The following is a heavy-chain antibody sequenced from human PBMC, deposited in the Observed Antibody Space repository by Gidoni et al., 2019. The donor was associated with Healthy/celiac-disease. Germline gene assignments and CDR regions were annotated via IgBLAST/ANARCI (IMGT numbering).Heavy chain of an antibody. D-gene: IGHD4-4*01. CDR1: GFTFDDYA. CDR3: AKDRLRLTTHAFDI. CDR2: ISWNSGSI. J-gene: IGHJ3*02. Sequence: VQLLESGGGLVQPARSLRLSCAASGFTFDDYAMQGIRQAPGKGLEWVAVISWNSGSIGYADSVKGRFTISRDNAKNSLYLQMNSRRAEDTALYYCAKDRLRLTTHAFDIWGQGTMVTVSS. V-gene: IGHV3-9*01.